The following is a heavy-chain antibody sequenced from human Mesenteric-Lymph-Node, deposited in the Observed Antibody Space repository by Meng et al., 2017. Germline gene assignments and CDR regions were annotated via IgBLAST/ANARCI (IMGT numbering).Heavy chain of an antibody. CDR3: ARGGYGDYAKRIFDP. J-gene: IGHJ5*02. CDR2: INHSGST. CDR1: GGFSSGYY. Sequence: QVQLQQGVAGRLKPSESLSLTCAVYGGFSSGYYWSWIRQPPGKGLEWIGEINHSGSTNYNPSLKSRVTISVDTSKNQFSLKLSSVTAADTAVYYCARGGYGDYAKRIFDPWGQGTLVTVSS. V-gene: IGHV4-34*01. D-gene: IGHD4-17*01.